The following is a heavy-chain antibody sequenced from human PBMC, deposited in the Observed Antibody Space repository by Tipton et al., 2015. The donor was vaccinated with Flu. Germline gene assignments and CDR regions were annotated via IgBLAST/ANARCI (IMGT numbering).Heavy chain of an antibody. CDR3: AKERHEGAFDV. Sequence: TLSLTCTVSGDSMGTYSWSWIRQHPGKGLEWIGYIYFTGKTYYNSSLQSRVSISVDTSKNQFSLRLNSVTAADTAVYYCAKERHEGAFDVWGQGTLVTVSS. CDR1: GDSMGTYS. J-gene: IGHJ4*02. CDR2: IYFTGKT. D-gene: IGHD3-9*01. V-gene: IGHV4-31*03.